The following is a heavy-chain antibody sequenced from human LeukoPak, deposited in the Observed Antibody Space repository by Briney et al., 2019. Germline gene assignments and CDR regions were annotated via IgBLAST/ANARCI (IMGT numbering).Heavy chain of an antibody. J-gene: IGHJ5*02. CDR2: IYYSGST. CDR3: ARTSYGDYGATNWFDP. V-gene: IGHV4-61*08. D-gene: IGHD4-17*01. Sequence: SETLSLTCTVSGGSISSGGYYWSWIRQPPGKGLEWIGYIYYSGSTNYNPSLKSRVTISVDTSKNQFSLKLSSVTAADTAVYYCARTSYGDYGATNWFDPWGQGTLVTVSS. CDR1: GGSISSGGYY.